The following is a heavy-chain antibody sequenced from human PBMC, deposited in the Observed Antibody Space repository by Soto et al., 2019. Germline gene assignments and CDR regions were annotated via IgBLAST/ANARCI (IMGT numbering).Heavy chain of an antibody. Sequence: PSEPLSLTCGVSGYSLTSAYHWGWIRQPPGKGLEWIGTIYHSGSTSNNPSPMSRVTMSLDKNTDHSALKVTSATAADAAVYFCVRVYGRSSCFFDSWGQGTLVTVSS. CDR1: GYSLTSAYH. D-gene: IGHD6-6*01. CDR2: IYHSGST. CDR3: VRVYGRSSCFFDS. V-gene: IGHV4-38-2*01. J-gene: IGHJ4*02.